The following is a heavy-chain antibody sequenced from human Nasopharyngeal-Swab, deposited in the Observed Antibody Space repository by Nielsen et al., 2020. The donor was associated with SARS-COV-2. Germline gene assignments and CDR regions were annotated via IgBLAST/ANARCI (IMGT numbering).Heavy chain of an antibody. CDR1: GFTFSSCS. D-gene: IGHD3-9*01. J-gene: IGHJ5*02. CDR2: ISSSSGYI. V-gene: IGHV3-21*01. Sequence: GESLKISCAASGFTFSSCSMNWVRQAPGKGLEWVSSISSSSGYIFYADSVKGRFTVSRDNAKNSLYLQMNSLRADDTAVYYCARWDSLTAPPWGQGTLVTVSS. CDR3: ARWDSLTAPP.